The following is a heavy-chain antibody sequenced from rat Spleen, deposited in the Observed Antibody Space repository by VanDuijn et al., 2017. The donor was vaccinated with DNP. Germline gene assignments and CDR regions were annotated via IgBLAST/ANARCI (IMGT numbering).Heavy chain of an antibody. CDR3: ARHRTIMPYYYAMDA. D-gene: IGHD1-12*01. V-gene: IGHV5-29*01. Sequence: EVQLVESDGGLVQPGRSLKLSCAASGFTFSDYYMAWVRQAPTKGLEWVATISYDGSCTYYRDSVKGRFTISRDNAKRNLYMQMDSLRAEDTATYYCARHRTIMPYYYAMDAWGQGASVTVSS. CDR1: GFTFSDYY. CDR2: ISYDGSCT. J-gene: IGHJ4*01.